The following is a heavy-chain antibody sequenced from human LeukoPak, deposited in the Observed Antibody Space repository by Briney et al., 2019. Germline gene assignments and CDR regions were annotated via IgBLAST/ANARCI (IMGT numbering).Heavy chain of an antibody. CDR2: IYTSGST. D-gene: IGHD6-13*01. J-gene: IGHJ5*02. CDR1: GGSISSYY. CDR3: ARVLQDSSSWYSRTVAWFDP. Sequence: SETLSLTCTVSGGSISSYYWSWIRQPAGKGLEWIGRIYTSGSTNYNPSLKSRVTMSVDTSKNQFSLKLSSVTAAGTAVYYCARVLQDSSSWYSRTVAWFDPWGQGTLVTVSS. V-gene: IGHV4-4*07.